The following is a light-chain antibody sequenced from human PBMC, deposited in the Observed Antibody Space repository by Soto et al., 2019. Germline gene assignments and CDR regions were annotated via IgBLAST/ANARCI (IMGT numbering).Light chain of an antibody. CDR1: ESLFGF. J-gene: IGKJ2*01. CDR3: QSYNDWPLA. Sequence: DIVLTQSPATLSVSPGDRVTLSCRASESLFGFLAWYQQKPGQAPRLLMYGVSTRATGIPARFSGGGSATYFTLTISSLQSEDSAFYFCQSYNDWPLASGLGTRLEI. CDR2: GVS. V-gene: IGKV3-15*01.